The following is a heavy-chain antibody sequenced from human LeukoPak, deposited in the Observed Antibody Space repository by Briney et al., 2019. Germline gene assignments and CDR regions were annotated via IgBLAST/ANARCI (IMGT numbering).Heavy chain of an antibody. CDR1: GYTFTSYG. J-gene: IGHJ4*02. CDR3: ARDVVVPAAIRGYYFDY. CDR2: ISAYNGNT. Sequence: ASVKVSCKASGYTFTSYGISWVRQAPGQGLEWMGWISAYNGNTNYAQKLQGRVTMTTDTSTSTAYMELRSLGSDDTAVYYCARDVVVPAAIRGYYFDYWGQGTLVTVSS. D-gene: IGHD2-2*02. V-gene: IGHV1-18*01.